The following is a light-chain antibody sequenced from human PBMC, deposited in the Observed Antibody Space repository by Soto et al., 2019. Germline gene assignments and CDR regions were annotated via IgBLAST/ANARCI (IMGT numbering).Light chain of an antibody. J-gene: IGKJ5*01. Sequence: DIQMTQSPSSLSASVGDRVTITCRASQSINSYLNWYQQKPGQAPKLLIYAASSLQSGVPSRFSGGGSATDFTLTITSLHPEDFATYYCQQSYSVPLTFGQGTRLEI. V-gene: IGKV1-39*01. CDR2: AAS. CDR3: QQSYSVPLT. CDR1: QSINSY.